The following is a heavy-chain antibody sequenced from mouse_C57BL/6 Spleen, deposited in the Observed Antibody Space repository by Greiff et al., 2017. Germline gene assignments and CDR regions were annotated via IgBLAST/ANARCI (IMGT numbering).Heavy chain of an antibody. V-gene: IGHV1-15*01. D-gene: IGHD4-1*01. CDR3: TREGLTGTGWYFDV. CDR2: IDPETGGT. J-gene: IGHJ1*03. CDR1: GYTFTDYE. Sequence: QVQLKQSGAELVRPGASVTLSCKASGYTFTDYEMHWVKQTPVHGLEWIGAIDPETGGTAYNQKFKGKAILTADKSSSTAYMELRSLTSEDSAVYYCTREGLTGTGWYFDVWGTGTTVTVSS.